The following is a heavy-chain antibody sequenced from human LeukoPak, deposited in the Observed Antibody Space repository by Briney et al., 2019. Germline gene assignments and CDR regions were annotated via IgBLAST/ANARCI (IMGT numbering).Heavy chain of an antibody. Sequence: GGSLRLSCAASGFTFSSYGMHWVRQAPGKGLEGVAVISYDGSNKYYADSVKGRFTISRDNSKNTLYLQMNSQRAEDTAVYYCAKDQGRYLFDYWGQGTLVTVSS. CDR2: ISYDGSNK. V-gene: IGHV3-30*18. D-gene: IGHD1-1*01. J-gene: IGHJ4*02. CDR3: AKDQGRYLFDY. CDR1: GFTFSSYG.